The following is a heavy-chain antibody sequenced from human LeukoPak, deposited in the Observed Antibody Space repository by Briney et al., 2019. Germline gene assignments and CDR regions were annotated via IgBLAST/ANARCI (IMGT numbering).Heavy chain of an antibody. CDR3: ATERERRITD. V-gene: IGHV4-38-2*02. Sequence: SETLSLTCDVSGFSISLGYYWVWIRQPARQGLEWIGSIHPSGTTFYNSSLNSRITMTIDAPKNQFSLRLSLVTAVDTAVYFCATERERRITDWGQGTLVTVSS. J-gene: IGHJ4*02. CDR1: GFSISLGYY. D-gene: IGHD1-1*01. CDR2: IHPSGTT.